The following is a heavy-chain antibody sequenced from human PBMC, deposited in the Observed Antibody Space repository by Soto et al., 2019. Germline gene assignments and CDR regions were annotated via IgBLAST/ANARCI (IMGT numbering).Heavy chain of an antibody. CDR2: ISYDGSNK. Sequence: AGGSLRLSCAASGFTFSSYGMHWVRQATGKGLERVAVISYDGSNKYYADSVKGRCTISRDNSKNTLYLQMNSLRAEDTAVYYCAKAGIAAQSQNYYYYYMDGWGKGTTVTVSS. V-gene: IGHV3-30*18. J-gene: IGHJ6*03. D-gene: IGHD6-6*01. CDR3: AKAGIAAQSQNYYYYYMDG. CDR1: GFTFSSYG.